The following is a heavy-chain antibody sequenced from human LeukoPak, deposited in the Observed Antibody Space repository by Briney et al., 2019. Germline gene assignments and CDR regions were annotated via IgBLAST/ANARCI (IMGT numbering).Heavy chain of an antibody. V-gene: IGHV4-4*09. Sequence: SETLSLTCTVSGGSISSYYWSWIRQPPGKGLEWIGYIYTSGSTNYNPSLKSRVTILVDTSKNQFSLKLSSVTAADTAVYYCARHVVRGVITKKYDYWGQGTLVTVSS. D-gene: IGHD3-10*01. J-gene: IGHJ4*02. CDR1: GGSISSYY. CDR2: IYTSGST. CDR3: ARHVVRGVITKKYDY.